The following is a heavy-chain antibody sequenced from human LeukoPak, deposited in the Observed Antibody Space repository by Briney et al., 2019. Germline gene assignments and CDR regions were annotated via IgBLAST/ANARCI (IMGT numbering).Heavy chain of an antibody. D-gene: IGHD6-19*01. Sequence: SETLSLTCTVSGGSISSYYWSWIRQPPGKGLEWIGYIYTSGSTNYNPSLKSRVTISVDTSKNQFSLKLSSVTAADTAVYYCARVAVAGTVYFDYWGQGTLVTVSS. CDR1: GGSISSYY. CDR2: IYTSGST. CDR3: ARVAVAGTVYFDY. V-gene: IGHV4-4*09. J-gene: IGHJ4*02.